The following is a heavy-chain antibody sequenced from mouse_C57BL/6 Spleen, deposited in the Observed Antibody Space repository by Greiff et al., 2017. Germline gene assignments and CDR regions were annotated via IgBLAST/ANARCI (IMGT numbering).Heavy chain of an antibody. CDR2: ISSGSSTI. CDR1: GFTFSDYG. V-gene: IGHV5-17*01. J-gene: IGHJ4*01. CDR3: AILYYYGSSGYAMDY. D-gene: IGHD1-1*01. Sequence: DVQLQESGGGLVKPGGSLKLSCAASGFTFSDYGMHWVRQAPEKGLEWVAYISSGSSTIYYADTVKGRFTISRDNAKNTLFLQMTSLRSEDTAMYYCAILYYYGSSGYAMDYWGQGTSVTVSS.